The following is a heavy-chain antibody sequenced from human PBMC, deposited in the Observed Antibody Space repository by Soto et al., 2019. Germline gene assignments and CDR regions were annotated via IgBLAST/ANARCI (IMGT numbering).Heavy chain of an antibody. CDR2: INHSGST. V-gene: IGHV4-34*01. CDR3: ARGPGYCSSTSCSNRLDY. Sequence: QVQLQQWGAGLLKPSETLSLTCAVYGGSFSGYYWSWIRQPPGKGLEWIGEINHSGSTNYNPSLKSRGTISVDTSKNQFSLKLSSVTAADTAVYYCARGPGYCSSTSCSNRLDYWGQGTLVTVSS. J-gene: IGHJ4*02. D-gene: IGHD2-2*01. CDR1: GGSFSGYY.